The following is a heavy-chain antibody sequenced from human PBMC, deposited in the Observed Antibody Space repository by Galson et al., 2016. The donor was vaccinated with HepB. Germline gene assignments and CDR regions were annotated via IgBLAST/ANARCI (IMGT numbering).Heavy chain of an antibody. CDR3: AKDRGGSHNSRTYYPAFDN. Sequence: SLRLSCAASGFTFRNFAMSWVRQVPGKGLEWVTGITDSGGSTYTADSAEGRFTISRDNSKNPLDLRINNLRAEDTAVYYCAKDRGGSHNSRTYYPAFDNWGPGTQVTVSS. CDR1: GFTFRNFA. J-gene: IGHJ4*02. V-gene: IGHV3-23*01. CDR2: ITDSGGST. D-gene: IGHD3-22*01.